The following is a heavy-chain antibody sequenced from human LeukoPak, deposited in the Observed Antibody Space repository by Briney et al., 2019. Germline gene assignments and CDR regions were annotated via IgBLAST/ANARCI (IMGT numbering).Heavy chain of an antibody. CDR1: GYSFTSYW. V-gene: IGHV5-51*01. J-gene: IGHJ4*02. CDR3: XXXXXXXXCXGGSCYSDAFDY. Sequence: GESLKISCKGSGYSFTSYWIGWVRQMPGKGLEWMGIIYPGDSDTRYSPSFQGQVTISADKSISTAYLQWSSLKASDTAMYYXXXXXXXXXCXGGSCYSDAFDYWGQGTLVTVSS. D-gene: IGHD2-15*01. CDR2: IYPGDSDT.